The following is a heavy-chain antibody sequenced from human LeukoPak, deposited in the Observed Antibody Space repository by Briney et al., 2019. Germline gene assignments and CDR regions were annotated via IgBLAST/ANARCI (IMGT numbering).Heavy chain of an antibody. CDR3: ARDRASVYYYYGVDV. V-gene: IGHV3-33*01. CDR2: IWYDGSNK. D-gene: IGHD4/OR15-4a*01. Sequence: PGGSLRLSCAASGFTFSSYGMHWVRQAPGKGLEWVAVIWYDGSNKYYADSVKGRFTISRDNSKNTLYLQMNSLRAEDTAVYYCARDRASVYYYYGVDVWGQGTTVTVSS. J-gene: IGHJ6*02. CDR1: GFTFSSYG.